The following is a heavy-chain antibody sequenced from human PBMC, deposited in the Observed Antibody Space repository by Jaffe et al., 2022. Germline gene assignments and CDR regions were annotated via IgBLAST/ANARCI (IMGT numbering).Heavy chain of an antibody. J-gene: IGHJ6*03. CDR2: INAGNGNT. D-gene: IGHD6-6*01. CDR1: GYTFTSYA. Sequence: QVQLVQSGAEVKKPGASVKVSCKASGYTFTSYAMHWVRQAPGQRLEWMGWINAGNGNTKYSQKFQGRVTITRDTSASTAYMELSSLRSEDTAVYYCAREEYSSSSGPTYNVRGSGFMDVWGKGTTVTVSS. CDR3: AREEYSSSSGPTYNVRGSGFMDV. V-gene: IGHV1-3*01.